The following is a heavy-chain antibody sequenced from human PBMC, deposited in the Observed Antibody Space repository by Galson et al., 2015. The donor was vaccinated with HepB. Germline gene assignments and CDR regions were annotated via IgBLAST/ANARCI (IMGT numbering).Heavy chain of an antibody. Sequence: SLRLSCAASGFTFSSYWMSWVRQAPGKGLEWVANIKQDGSEKYYVDSVKGRFTISRDNAKNSLYLQMNSLRAEDTAVYYCARDRRYGSGSYCNGPWFDPWGQGTLVTVSS. D-gene: IGHD3-10*01. CDR1: GFTFSSYW. CDR3: ARDRRYGSGSYCNGPWFDP. CDR2: IKQDGSEK. V-gene: IGHV3-7*03. J-gene: IGHJ5*02.